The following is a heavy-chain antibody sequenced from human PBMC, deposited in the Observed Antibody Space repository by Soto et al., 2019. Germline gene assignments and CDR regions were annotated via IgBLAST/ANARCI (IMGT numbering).Heavy chain of an antibody. D-gene: IGHD3-3*02. CDR2: INTLSGDT. CDR1: GYTFSGYY. CDR3: ARSLLNVILPLAY. J-gene: IGHJ4*02. Sequence: QVQLVQSGAEVKKPGASVKVSCKASGYTFSGYYMYWVRQAPGQGLEWMGWINTLSGDTSFPQKFQGRLAMPRDTSIDTAFMEVSRLTSDDTAIYYCARSLLNVILPLAYGGQGTLVSVSS. V-gene: IGHV1-2*02.